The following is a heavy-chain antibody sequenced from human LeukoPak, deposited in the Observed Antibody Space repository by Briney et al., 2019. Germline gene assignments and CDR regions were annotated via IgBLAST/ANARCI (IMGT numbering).Heavy chain of an antibody. CDR1: GGSISSYY. Sequence: PSETLSLTCTVSGGSISSYYWSWIRQPPGEGLECIGSIYYNGNTDYNPSLKSRVTISVDTSSNQFSLKLSSVTAADAAVYYCARHGTQWLRYPNFDYWGQGTLVTVSS. D-gene: IGHD6-19*01. J-gene: IGHJ4*02. V-gene: IGHV4-59*08. CDR2: IYYNGNT. CDR3: ARHGTQWLRYPNFDY.